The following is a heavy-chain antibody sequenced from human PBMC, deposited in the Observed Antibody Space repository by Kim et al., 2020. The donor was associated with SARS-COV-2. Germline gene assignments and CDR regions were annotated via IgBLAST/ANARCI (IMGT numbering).Heavy chain of an antibody. Sequence: SETLSLTCTVSGGSISSSSYYWGWIRQPPGKGLEWIGSIYYSGSTYYNPSLKSRVTISVDTSKNQFSLKLSSVTAADTAVYYCARRLRFLEWSYFDYWG. CDR1: GGSISSSSYY. CDR3: ARRLRFLEWSYFDY. J-gene: IGHJ4*01. CDR2: IYYSGST. D-gene: IGHD3-3*01. V-gene: IGHV4-39*01.